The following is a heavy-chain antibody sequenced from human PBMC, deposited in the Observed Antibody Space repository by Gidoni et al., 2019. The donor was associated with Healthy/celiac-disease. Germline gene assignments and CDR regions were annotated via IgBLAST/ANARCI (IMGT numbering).Heavy chain of an antibody. J-gene: IGHJ5*02. CDR2: INHSGST. D-gene: IGHD6-6*01. CDR1: GGSFSGYY. CDR3: ARARQTYKPNNWFDP. V-gene: IGHV4-34*01. Sequence: QVQLQQWGAGLLKPSETLSLTCAVYGGSFSGYYWSWIRQPPGKGLEWIGEINHSGSTNYNPSLKSRVTISVDTSKNQFSLKLSSVTAADTAVYYCARARQTYKPNNWFDPWGQGTLVTVSS.